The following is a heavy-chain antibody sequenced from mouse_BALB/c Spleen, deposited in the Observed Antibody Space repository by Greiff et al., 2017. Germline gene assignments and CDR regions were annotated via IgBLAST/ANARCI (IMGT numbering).Heavy chain of an antibody. CDR2: ISSGGST. D-gene: IGHD2-2*01. Sequence: EVMLVESGGGLVKPGGSLKLSCAASGFTFSSYAMSWVRQTPEKRLEWVASISSGGSTYYPDSVKGRFTISRDNARNILYLQMSSLRSEDTAMYYCARGYGYSFDYWGQGTTLTVSS. J-gene: IGHJ2*01. CDR3: ARGYGYSFDY. V-gene: IGHV5-6-5*01. CDR1: GFTFSSYA.